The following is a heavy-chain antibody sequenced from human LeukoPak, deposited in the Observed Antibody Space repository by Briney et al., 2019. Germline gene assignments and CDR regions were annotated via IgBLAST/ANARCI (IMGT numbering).Heavy chain of an antibody. CDR3: ARGEGYNYGYWWLDP. CDR1: GASVSSNSSA. V-gene: IGHV6-1*01. Sequence: SQTLSLTCAISGASVSSNSSAWNWIRQSPSRGREWLGRTYYRSKWYNDYAVSVKSRITIDPDTSKNQFSLQLNSVTPEDTAVYYCARGEGYNYGYWWLDPWGQGTLVTVSS. CDR2: TYYRSKWYN. J-gene: IGHJ5*02. D-gene: IGHD5-18*01.